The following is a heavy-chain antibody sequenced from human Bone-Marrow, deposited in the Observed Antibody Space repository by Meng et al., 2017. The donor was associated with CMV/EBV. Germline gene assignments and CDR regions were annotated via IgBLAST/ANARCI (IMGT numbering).Heavy chain of an antibody. Sequence: KVSCKGSGYSFIDYWIGWVRQMPGKGLEVMGIIFPHDSDIKYSPSFQGQVTISVDKSISTAYLQWSTLKASDTAIYYCARHGLRGCIGANCYTSFYYFGMDVWGQGTTVTVYS. CDR3: ARHGLRGCIGANCYTSFYYFGMDV. CDR1: GYSFIDYW. D-gene: IGHD4/OR15-4a*01. V-gene: IGHV5-51*01. J-gene: IGHJ6*02. CDR2: IFPHDSDI.